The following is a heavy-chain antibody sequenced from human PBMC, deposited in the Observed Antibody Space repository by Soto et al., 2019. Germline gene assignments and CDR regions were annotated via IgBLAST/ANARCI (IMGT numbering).Heavy chain of an antibody. J-gene: IGHJ4*02. CDR2: IYPGDSDT. CDR1: GYSFASNW. CDR3: GRRCRCCSLFDF. D-gene: IGHD2-15*01. Sequence: VQLVQSGEEAKKPGESLKISCKGSGYSFASNWIGWVRQMPGKGLEWMGIIYPGDSDTRYSPSFQGKVTISADKSISTASLQWSSLKASDTAMYYCGRRCRCCSLFDFWGQGTLGTVS. V-gene: IGHV5-51*03.